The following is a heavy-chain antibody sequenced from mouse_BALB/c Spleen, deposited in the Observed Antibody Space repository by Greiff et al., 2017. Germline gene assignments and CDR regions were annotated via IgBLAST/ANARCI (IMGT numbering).Heavy chain of an antibody. J-gene: IGHJ2*01. CDR3: ARDRYDGVDY. CDR1: GFNIKDYY. CDR2: IDPENGDT. Sequence: EVQLQQSGAELVRSGASVKLSCTASGFNIKDYYMHWVKQRPEQGLEWIGWIDPENGDTEYAPKFQGKATMTADTSSNTAYLQLSSLTSEDTAVYYCARDRYDGVDYWGQGTTLTVSS. V-gene: IGHV14-4*02. D-gene: IGHD2-14*01.